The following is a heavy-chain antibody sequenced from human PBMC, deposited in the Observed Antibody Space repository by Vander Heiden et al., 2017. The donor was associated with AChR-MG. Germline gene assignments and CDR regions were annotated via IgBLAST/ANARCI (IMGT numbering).Heavy chain of an antibody. D-gene: IGHD3-9*01. J-gene: IGHJ4*02. CDR2: IYHSGST. V-gene: IGHV4-38-2*02. CDR1: GYSISSGYY. Sequence: QVQLQESGPGQVKPSETLSLNCAVSGYSISSGYYWGWIRQPPGKGLEWIGSIYHSGSTYYNPSLKSRVTISVDTSKNQFSLKLSSVTAADTAVYYCARDYYDILTGYYNGRFDYWGQGTLVTVSS. CDR3: ARDYYDILTGYYNGRFDY.